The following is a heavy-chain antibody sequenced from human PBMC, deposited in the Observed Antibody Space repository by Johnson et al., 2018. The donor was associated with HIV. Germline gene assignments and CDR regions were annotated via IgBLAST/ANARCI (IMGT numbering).Heavy chain of an antibody. CDR2: IGTAGDT. CDR1: GFTVSGNY. J-gene: IGHJ3*02. Sequence: VQLVESGGGLVQPGGSLRLSCAASGFTVSGNYMSWVRQAPGKGLEWVSAIGTAGDTYYPGSVKGRFTISRDNAKNSLYLQIDSLRAEDTAMYYCARDLGIWGQGTMVTVSS. D-gene: IGHD7-27*01. V-gene: IGHV3-66*01. CDR3: ARDLGI.